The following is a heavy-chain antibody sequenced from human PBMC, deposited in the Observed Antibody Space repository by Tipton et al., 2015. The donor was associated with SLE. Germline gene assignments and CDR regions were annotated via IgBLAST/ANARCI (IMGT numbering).Heavy chain of an antibody. CDR3: ASPGSSAPGPYFQH. V-gene: IGHV4-39*07. CDR2: IYYSGST. Sequence: TLSLTCTVSGGSISSSSYYWGWIRQPPGKGLEWIGSIYYSGSTYYNPSLKSRVTISVDTSKNQFSLKLSSVTAADTAVYYCASPGSSAPGPYFQHWGQGTLVTVFS. D-gene: IGHD6-25*01. J-gene: IGHJ1*01. CDR1: GGSISSSSYY.